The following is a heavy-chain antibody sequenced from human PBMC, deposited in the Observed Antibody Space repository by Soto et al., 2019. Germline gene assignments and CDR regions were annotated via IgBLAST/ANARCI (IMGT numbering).Heavy chain of an antibody. CDR1: GFTFSSYA. D-gene: IGHD3-22*01. CDR2: TGGSGGST. V-gene: IGHV3-23*01. J-gene: IGHJ4*02. Sequence: GGSLRLSCAASGFTFSSYAMSWVRQAPGKGLERAWATGGSGGSTYYADSVKCRFTISRDNSKNTLYLQMNSLRAEDTAVYYCAKGPEITMIVVGISPLDYWGTGTLVTVAS. CDR3: AKGPEITMIVVGISPLDY.